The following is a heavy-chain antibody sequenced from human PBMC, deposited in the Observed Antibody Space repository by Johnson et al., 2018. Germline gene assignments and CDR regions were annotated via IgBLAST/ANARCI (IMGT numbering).Heavy chain of an antibody. CDR2: ISWNSGSI. J-gene: IGHJ3*02. Sequence: VQLVQSGGGLVQPGRSLRLSCAASGFTFDDYAMHWVRQAPGKGLEWVSGISWNSGSIGYADSVTGRFTISRDNAKNSLYLQMNSPRAEDTAVYYCARGIISQVRWELLLRNAFDIWGQGTMVTVSS. CDR3: ARGIISQVRWELLLRNAFDI. CDR1: GFTFDDYA. V-gene: IGHV3-9*01. D-gene: IGHD1-26*01.